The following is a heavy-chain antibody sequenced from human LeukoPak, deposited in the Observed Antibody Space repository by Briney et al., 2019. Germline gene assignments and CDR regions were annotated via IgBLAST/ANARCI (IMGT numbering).Heavy chain of an antibody. Sequence: SETLSLTCTVSGGSISSYYWSWIRQPPGKGLEWIGRIYTSGSTNYNPSLKSRVTISVDTSKNQFSLKLSSVTAADTAVYYCAREGRYYYYYMDVWGKGTTVTVSS. CDR2: IYTSGST. CDR3: AREGRYYYYYMDV. V-gene: IGHV4-4*08. CDR1: GGSISSYY. J-gene: IGHJ6*03.